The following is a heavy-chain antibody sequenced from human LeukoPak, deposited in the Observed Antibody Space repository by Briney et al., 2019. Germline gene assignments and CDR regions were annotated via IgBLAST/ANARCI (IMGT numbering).Heavy chain of an antibody. CDR1: GGSISSYY. J-gene: IGHJ3*02. Sequence: NASETLSLTCTVSGGSISSYYWSWIRQPPGKGLEWIGYIYYSGSTNYNPSLKSRVTISVDTSKNQFSLKLSSVTAADTAVYYCARESAAAAEAFDIWGQGTMVTVSS. V-gene: IGHV4-59*01. CDR3: ARESAAAAEAFDI. D-gene: IGHD6-13*01. CDR2: IYYSGST.